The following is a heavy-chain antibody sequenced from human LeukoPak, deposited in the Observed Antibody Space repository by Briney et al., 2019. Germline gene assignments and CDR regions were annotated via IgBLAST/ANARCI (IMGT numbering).Heavy chain of an antibody. CDR1: GYTFTSYG. CDR2: ISAYNGNT. D-gene: IGHD1-1*01. CDR3: ARVASAWNRRATVDY. J-gene: IGHJ4*02. Sequence: ASVKVSCKASGYTFTSYGISWVRQAPGQGLEWMGWISAYNGNTNYARKLQGRVTMTTDTSTSTAYMELRSLRSDDTAVYYYARVASAWNRRATVDYWGQGTLVTVSS. V-gene: IGHV1-18*01.